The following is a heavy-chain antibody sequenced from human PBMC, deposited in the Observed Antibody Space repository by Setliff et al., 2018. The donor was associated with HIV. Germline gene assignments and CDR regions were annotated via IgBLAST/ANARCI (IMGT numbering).Heavy chain of an antibody. Sequence: SETLSLTCDVSGFSISSRYYWGWIRQSPGKGLEWIGNIYHSGSTYYNPSLKSRVTISVDTSKNQFSLKLSSVTAADTAVYYCARDDSSGWHFYYYYGMDVWGQGTTVTVSS. CDR2: IYHSGST. V-gene: IGHV4-38-2*02. CDR1: GFSISSRYY. CDR3: ARDDSSGWHFYYYYGMDV. J-gene: IGHJ6*02. D-gene: IGHD6-19*01.